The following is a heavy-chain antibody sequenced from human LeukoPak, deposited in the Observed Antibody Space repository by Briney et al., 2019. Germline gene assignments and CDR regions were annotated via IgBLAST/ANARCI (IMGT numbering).Heavy chain of an antibody. D-gene: IGHD6-19*01. CDR3: ARAGGWSPYNWFDP. CDR1: GGSIGRDSYY. J-gene: IGHJ5*02. V-gene: IGHV4-39*07. CDR2: IYYGGST. Sequence: SETLSLTCRVSGGSIGRDSYYWVWIRQPPGKGLEWIGSIYYGGSTYYNPSLKSRVTISVDTSMTQFSLKLSSMTAADTAVYYCARAGGWSPYNWFDPWGQGTLVTVSS.